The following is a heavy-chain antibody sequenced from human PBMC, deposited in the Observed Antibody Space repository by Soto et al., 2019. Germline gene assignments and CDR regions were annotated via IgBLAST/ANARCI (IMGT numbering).Heavy chain of an antibody. CDR3: ARDGCSGGSCHLNYYYYYGMDV. CDR1: GFTFSSYS. CDR2: ISSSSSYI. Sequence: EVQLVESGGGLVKPGGSLRLSCAASGFTFSSYSMNWVRQAPGKGLEWVSSISSSSSYIYYADSVKGRFTISRDNAKNSLYLQMNSLRAEDTAVYYCARDGCSGGSCHLNYYYYYGMDVWGQGTTVTVSS. V-gene: IGHV3-21*01. J-gene: IGHJ6*02. D-gene: IGHD2-15*01.